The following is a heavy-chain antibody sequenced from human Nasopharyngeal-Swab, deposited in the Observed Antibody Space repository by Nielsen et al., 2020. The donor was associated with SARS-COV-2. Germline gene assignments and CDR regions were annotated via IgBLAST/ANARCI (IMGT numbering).Heavy chain of an antibody. CDR3: ARGSDTPDP. CDR1: GFTFSDYS. CDR2: ISGSGDTT. V-gene: IGHV3-48*04. Sequence: GESLRLSCAASGFTFSDYSMNWIRQAPGKGPEWVAYISGSGDTTYYADSVLGRFTISRDNAKNSLYLQMNSLRGKDTALYYCARGSDTPDPWGQGTLVTVSS. J-gene: IGHJ5*02.